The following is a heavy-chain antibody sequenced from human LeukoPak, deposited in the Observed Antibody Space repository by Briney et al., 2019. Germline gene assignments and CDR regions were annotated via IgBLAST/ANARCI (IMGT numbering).Heavy chain of an antibody. CDR1: GDSISSGSHY. J-gene: IGHJ4*02. Sequence: KPSETLSLTCTVTGDSISSGSHYWTWIRQSAGKGLEWMGRISPSGSTLYNPSFKSRLTISVETSKNQFSLKLSSVTAADTAVYFCARVRAVYSRPFDYWGQGTLVTVSS. CDR3: ARVRAVYSRPFDY. CDR2: ISPSGST. V-gene: IGHV4-61*02. D-gene: IGHD5-24*01.